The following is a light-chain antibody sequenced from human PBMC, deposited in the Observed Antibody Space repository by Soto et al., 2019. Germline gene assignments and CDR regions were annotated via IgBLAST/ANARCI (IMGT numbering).Light chain of an antibody. CDR1: QSVTSTY. V-gene: IGKV3-20*01. J-gene: IGKJ4*01. Sequence: EIVLTQSPGTLSLSPGERATLSCRASQSVTSTYLAWYQQKPGQAPRLLIYGASNRATGIPDRFTGSGSGTDFTLTVSRLEPEDFAVYYCQQYCSSPLTFGGGTKVEIK. CDR2: GAS. CDR3: QQYCSSPLT.